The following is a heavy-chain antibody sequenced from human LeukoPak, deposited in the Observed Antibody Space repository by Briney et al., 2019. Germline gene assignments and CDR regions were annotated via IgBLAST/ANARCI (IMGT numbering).Heavy chain of an antibody. D-gene: IGHD3-9*01. V-gene: IGHV1-46*01. Sequence: ASVKLSCTASGDAFTSYYMHWGRQAPGPGLEWMGIINPSGGSTSYAQKFQGRVTMTRDTSTSTVYMELSSLRSEDTAVYYWARRPYDILTGYYLGWFDPWGQGTLVTVSS. CDR3: ARRPYDILTGYYLGWFDP. J-gene: IGHJ5*02. CDR2: INPSGGST. CDR1: GDAFTSYY.